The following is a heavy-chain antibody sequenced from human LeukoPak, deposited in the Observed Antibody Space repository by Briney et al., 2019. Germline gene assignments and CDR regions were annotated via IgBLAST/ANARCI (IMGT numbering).Heavy chain of an antibody. Sequence: SETLSLTCTVSGGSISSGGYYWSWIRQHPGKGLEWIGEINHSGSTNYNPSLKSRVTISVDTSKNQFSLKLSSVTAADTAVYYCARGRYCSSTSCYNSGRFDYWSQGTLVTVSS. CDR3: ARGRYCSSTSCYNSGRFDY. D-gene: IGHD2-2*01. CDR1: GGSISSGGYY. CDR2: INHSGST. V-gene: IGHV4-39*07. J-gene: IGHJ4*02.